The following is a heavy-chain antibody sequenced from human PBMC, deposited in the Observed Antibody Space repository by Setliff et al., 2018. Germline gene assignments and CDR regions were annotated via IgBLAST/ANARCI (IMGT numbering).Heavy chain of an antibody. D-gene: IGHD2-21*01. CDR2: IYTTWST. J-gene: IGHJ4*02. V-gene: IGHV4-61*02. CDR1: GGSVGNSHYY. Sequence: PSETLSLTCTVSGGSVGNSHYYWSWIRQPAGKGLEWIGRIYTTWSTNYNPSLKSRVTISLDTSKSQFYLRMASVTSADTAVYYCVRSAVYCASDCYPRYFDSWGQGTLVTVSS. CDR3: VRSAVYCASDCYPRYFDS.